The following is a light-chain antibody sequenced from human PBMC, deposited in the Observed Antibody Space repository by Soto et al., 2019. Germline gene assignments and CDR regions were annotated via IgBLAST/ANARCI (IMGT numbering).Light chain of an antibody. CDR2: DDS. CDR1: NIGGKS. Sequence: SYELTQTSSVSVAPGQTARISCGGNNIGGKSVHWYQQKPGQAPVVVVYDDSDRPSGIPERFSGSNSGNTATQTISRVEAGDEADYHCQVWDDNSDHHVFGTGTKVTVL. V-gene: IGLV3-21*02. J-gene: IGLJ1*01. CDR3: QVWDDNSDHHV.